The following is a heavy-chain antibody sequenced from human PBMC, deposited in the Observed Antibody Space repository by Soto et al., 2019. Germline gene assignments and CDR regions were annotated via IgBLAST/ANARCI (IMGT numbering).Heavy chain of an antibody. CDR3: AKVLIVVVPAASPYYMDV. Sequence: PGGSLRLSCAASGFTFSSYAMSWVRQAPGKGLEWVSAISGSGGSTYYADSVKGRFTISRDNSKNTPYLQMNSLRAEDTAVYYCAKVLIVVVPAASPYYMDVWGKGTTVTVSS. D-gene: IGHD2-2*01. J-gene: IGHJ6*03. CDR2: ISGSGGST. V-gene: IGHV3-23*01. CDR1: GFTFSSYA.